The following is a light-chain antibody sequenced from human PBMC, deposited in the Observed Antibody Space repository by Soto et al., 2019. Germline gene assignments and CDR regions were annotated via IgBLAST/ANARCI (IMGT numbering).Light chain of an antibody. CDR3: QQANSFPLA. V-gene: IGKV1-12*01. CDR2: AAS. J-gene: IGKJ4*01. Sequence: DIQMTQSPSSGSAPVGDRGTITCRACQGISSWLAWYQQQPRKAPKVLIDAASTLESGVSSRCSGSGSGTDFTLTIGSLQLEDFATYHCQQANSFPLASGGGTKVDIK. CDR1: QGISSW.